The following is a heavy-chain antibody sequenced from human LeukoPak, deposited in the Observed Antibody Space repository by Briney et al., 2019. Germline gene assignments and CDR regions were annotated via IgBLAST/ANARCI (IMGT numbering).Heavy chain of an antibody. Sequence: PSETLSLTCTVSGGSMSDYHWSWIRQPPGKGLEWIGNIYNSGTTNYNPSLKRRVTISIDMSKNQVFLEVTSVTAADTAVYYCARHSAGTTNDYWGQGTLVTVSS. CDR1: GGSMSDYH. CDR2: IYNSGTT. CDR3: ARHSAGTTNDY. D-gene: IGHD1-7*01. V-gene: IGHV4-59*08. J-gene: IGHJ4*02.